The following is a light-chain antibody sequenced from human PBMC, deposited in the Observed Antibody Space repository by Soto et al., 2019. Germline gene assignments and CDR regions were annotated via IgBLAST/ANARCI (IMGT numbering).Light chain of an antibody. J-gene: IGKJ1*01. Sequence: IRMTQSPSSLSAATGDRVTITCRASQTTSSWLAWYQQKPGKAPKLLIYKAYTLKSGVQSRFSGSGSGTEFTLTIRSLQPDDFATYYCKHYNSYSEAFGQGTKVDI. CDR2: KAY. V-gene: IGKV1-5*03. CDR1: QTTSSW. CDR3: KHYNSYSEA.